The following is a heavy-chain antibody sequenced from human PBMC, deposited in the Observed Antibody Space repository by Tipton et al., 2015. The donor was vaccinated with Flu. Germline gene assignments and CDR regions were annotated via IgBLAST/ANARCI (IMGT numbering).Heavy chain of an antibody. CDR1: GYSISSGYY. Sequence: TLSLTCDVSGYSISSGYYWGWIRQPPGKGLEWIGTIYHIGSPYYNPSLKSRLTISVDTSKNQFSLRLTSVTAADTAVYYCAKLVYFDSSGYYRYYFDYWGQGTLVNVST. V-gene: IGHV4-38-2*01. CDR2: IYHIGSP. J-gene: IGHJ4*02. D-gene: IGHD3-22*01. CDR3: AKLVYFDSSGYYRYYFDY.